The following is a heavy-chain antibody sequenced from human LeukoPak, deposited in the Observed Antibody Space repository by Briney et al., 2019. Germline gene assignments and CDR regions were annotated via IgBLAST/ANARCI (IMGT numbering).Heavy chain of an antibody. CDR3: AGVGGEKRYFDWLLYGGDDNFDY. CDR1: GFTFSSYE. V-gene: IGHV3-48*03. CDR2: ISSSGSTI. Sequence: PGGSLRLSCAASGFTFSSYEMNWVRQAPGKGLEWVSYISSSGSTIYYADSVKGRFTISRDNAKNSLYLQMNSLRAEDTAVYYCAGVGGEKRYFDWLLYGGDDNFDYWGQGTLVTVSS. J-gene: IGHJ4*02. D-gene: IGHD3-9*01.